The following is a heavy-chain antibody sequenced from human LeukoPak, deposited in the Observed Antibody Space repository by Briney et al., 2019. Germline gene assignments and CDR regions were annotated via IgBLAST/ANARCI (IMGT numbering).Heavy chain of an antibody. Sequence: SETLSLTCAVYGGSFSGYYWSWIRQPPGKGLEWIGEINHSGSINYNPSLKSRVTISVDTSKNQFSLKLSSVTAADTAVYYCARHGFVTMIVVVYDAFDIWGQGTMVTVSS. CDR2: INHSGSI. CDR1: GGSFSGYY. CDR3: ARHGFVTMIVVVYDAFDI. J-gene: IGHJ3*02. V-gene: IGHV4-34*01. D-gene: IGHD3-22*01.